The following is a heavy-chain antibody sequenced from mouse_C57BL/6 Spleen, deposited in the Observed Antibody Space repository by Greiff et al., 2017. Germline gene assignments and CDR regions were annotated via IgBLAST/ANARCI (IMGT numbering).Heavy chain of an antibody. Sequence: EVQLVESGPELVKPGASVKISCKASGYSFTGYYMNWVKQSPEKSLEWIGEINPSTGGTTYNQKFKAKATLTVDKSSSTAYMQLKSLTSEDSAVYYCARDYCGSSEYIDVWGTGTTVTVSS. D-gene: IGHD1-1*01. CDR3: ARDYCGSSEYIDV. V-gene: IGHV1-42*01. CDR1: GYSFTGYY. J-gene: IGHJ1*03. CDR2: INPSTGGT.